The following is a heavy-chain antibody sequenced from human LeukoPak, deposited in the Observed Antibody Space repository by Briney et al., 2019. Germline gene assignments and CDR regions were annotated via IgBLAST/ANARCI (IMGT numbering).Heavy chain of an antibody. D-gene: IGHD3-3*01. Sequence: SETLSLTCAVSGYSISSGYYWGWIRQPPGKGLERIGSIYHSGSTYYNPSLKSRVTISVDTSKNQFSLKLSSVTAADTAVYYCARGDFWSGYYPPSWFDPWGQGTLVTVSS. V-gene: IGHV4-38-2*01. CDR3: ARGDFWSGYYPPSWFDP. CDR2: IYHSGST. J-gene: IGHJ5*02. CDR1: GYSISSGYY.